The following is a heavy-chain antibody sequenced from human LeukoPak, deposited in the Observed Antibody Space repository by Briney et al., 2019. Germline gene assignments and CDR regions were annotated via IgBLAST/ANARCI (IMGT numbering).Heavy chain of an antibody. J-gene: IGHJ4*02. Sequence: SETLSLTCTVSGDSISSYYWSWIRQPPGKGLEWIGHIYYSGSTNYNPPLKSRVTISVDTSKNQFSLKLSSVTAADTAVYYCARGRAAPDFDYWGQRTLVTVSS. CDR1: GDSISSYY. CDR3: ARGRAAPDFDY. CDR2: IYYSGST. D-gene: IGHD2-15*01. V-gene: IGHV4-59*08.